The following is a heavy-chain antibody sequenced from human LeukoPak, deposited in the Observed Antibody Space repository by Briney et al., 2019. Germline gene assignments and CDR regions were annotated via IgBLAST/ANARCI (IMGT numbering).Heavy chain of an antibody. V-gene: IGHV1-2*02. J-gene: IGHJ6*02. CDR3: ARVRAVPWVGGGTDV. CDR1: GYTFTGYY. Sequence: ASVKVSCKASGYTFTGYYMHWVRQAPGQGLEWMGWINPNSGGTNYAQKFQGRVTMTRDTSISTAYMELSRLRSDDTAVYYCARVRAVPWVGGGTDVWGQGTTVTVSS. D-gene: IGHD3-10*01. CDR2: INPNSGGT.